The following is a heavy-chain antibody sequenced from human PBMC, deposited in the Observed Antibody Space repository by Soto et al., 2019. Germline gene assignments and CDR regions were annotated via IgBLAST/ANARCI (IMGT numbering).Heavy chain of an antibody. CDR1: GFTFSTCS. V-gene: IGHV3-21*02. D-gene: IGHD5-12*01. CDR3: ARDNGYAAATLDY. CDR2: ISGSSRNM. Sequence: EVQLVESGGGLVKPGGSLRLSCAASGFTFSTCSMNWVRQAPGKGLEWVSSISGSSRNMYYADSVKGRFTISRDNAKNSLYLQMNSLSAEDTAVYYCARDNGYAAATLDYWGQGTLVTVSS. J-gene: IGHJ4*02.